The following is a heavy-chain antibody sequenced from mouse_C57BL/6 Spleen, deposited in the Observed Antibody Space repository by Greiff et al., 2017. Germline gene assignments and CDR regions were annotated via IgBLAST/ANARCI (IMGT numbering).Heavy chain of an antibody. J-gene: IGHJ3*01. CDR2: IHPSDSDT. D-gene: IGHD4-1*01. CDR3: AIGDGTAY. Sequence: VQLQQPGAELVKPGASVKVSCKASGYTFTSYWMHWVKQRPGQGLEWIGRIHPSDSDTNYNQKFKGKATLTGDKSSSTAYMQLSSLTAEDSAVYYCAIGDGTAYWGQGTLVTVSA. V-gene: IGHV1-74*01. CDR1: GYTFTSYW.